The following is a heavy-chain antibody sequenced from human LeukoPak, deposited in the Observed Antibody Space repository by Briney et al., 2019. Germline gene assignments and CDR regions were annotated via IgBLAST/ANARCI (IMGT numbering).Heavy chain of an antibody. CDR1: GFTFSTFA. V-gene: IGHV3-21*01. CDR2: ISSSTIYI. J-gene: IGHJ3*02. Sequence: PGGSLRLSCAASGFTFSTFAMIWVRQPPGKGLEWVSSISSSTIYIYYADSVKGRFAISRDNAKHSLYLQMNSLTAEDTGVYFCARSVMTATTTRAFDIWGQGTMVTVCS. D-gene: IGHD4-17*01. CDR3: ARSVMTATTTRAFDI.